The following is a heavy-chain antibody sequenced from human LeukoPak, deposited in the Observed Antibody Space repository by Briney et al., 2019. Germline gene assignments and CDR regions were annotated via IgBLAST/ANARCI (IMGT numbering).Heavy chain of an antibody. D-gene: IGHD6-6*01. V-gene: IGHV3-48*01. J-gene: IGHJ4*02. CDR3: ASSSSLGN. Sequence: GGSLRLSCAASGFTFSNKSMNWVRQAPGKGLEWVSYISPSSSTIYYADSVKGRFTISRDNAKNSLSLQMNSLRAEDTAVYYCASSSSLGNWGQGTLVTVSS. CDR2: ISPSSSTI. CDR1: GFTFSNKS.